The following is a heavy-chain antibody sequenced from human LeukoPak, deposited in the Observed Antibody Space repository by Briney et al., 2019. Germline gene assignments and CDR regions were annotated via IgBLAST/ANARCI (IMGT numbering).Heavy chain of an antibody. Sequence: SETLSLTCTVSGGSISSYYWSWIRQPPGKGLEWIGYIYYSGSTNYNPSLKSRVTISVDTSKNQFSLNLSSVTVADTAVYYCARTVGIAAADPWGQGTLVTVSS. CDR1: GGSISSYY. J-gene: IGHJ5*02. CDR3: ARTVGIAAADP. D-gene: IGHD6-13*01. V-gene: IGHV4-59*12. CDR2: IYYSGST.